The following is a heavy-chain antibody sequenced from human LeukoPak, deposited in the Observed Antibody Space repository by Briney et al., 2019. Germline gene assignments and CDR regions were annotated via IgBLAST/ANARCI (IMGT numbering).Heavy chain of an antibody. CDR3: ARGVPCSSTSCYDYFDY. D-gene: IGHD2-2*01. CDR2: INPSGGST. Sequence: ASVKVSCKASGYTFTSYYMHWVRRAPGQGLEWMGIINPSGGSTSYAQKFQGRVTMTRDTSTSTVYMELSSLRSEDTAVYYCARGVPCSSTSCYDYFDYWGQGTLVTVSS. V-gene: IGHV1-46*01. J-gene: IGHJ4*02. CDR1: GYTFTSYY.